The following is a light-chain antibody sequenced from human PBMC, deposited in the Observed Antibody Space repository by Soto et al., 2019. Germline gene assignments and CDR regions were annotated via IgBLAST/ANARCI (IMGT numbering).Light chain of an antibody. Sequence: EIVMTQSPVTLAVSPGERATLSCRASQSVRSNLAWYQQKPGQAPRLLIFGASTRDTGIPARFSGSGSGTEFTLTISSLQSEDFVVYYCQQYNNWPRTFGQGTKVEIK. J-gene: IGKJ1*01. V-gene: IGKV3-15*01. CDR1: QSVRSN. CDR3: QQYNNWPRT. CDR2: GAS.